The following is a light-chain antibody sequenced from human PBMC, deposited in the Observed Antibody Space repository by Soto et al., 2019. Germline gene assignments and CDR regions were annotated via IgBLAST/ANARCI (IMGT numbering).Light chain of an antibody. Sequence: QSALTQPPSASGSPGQSVTISCAGTSSDVGAYNYVSWYQQHPGKAPKLMIYEVTKRPSGVPDRFSGSKSGNTASLTVSGLQVEDEAAYYCSSHAGTKVVFGGGTKLTVL. CDR2: EVT. J-gene: IGLJ2*01. CDR1: SSDVGAYNY. CDR3: SSHAGTKVV. V-gene: IGLV2-8*01.